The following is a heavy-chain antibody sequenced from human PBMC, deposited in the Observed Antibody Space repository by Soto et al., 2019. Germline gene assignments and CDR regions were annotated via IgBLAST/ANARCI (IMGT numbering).Heavy chain of an antibody. CDR3: ARGSGYDSSGYYTLYYFDY. V-gene: IGHV4-30-4*01. D-gene: IGHD3-22*01. Sequence: PSETLSLTCTVSGGSISSGDYYWSWIRQPPGKGLEWIGYIYYSGSTYYNPSLKSRVTISVDTSKNQFSPKLSSVTAADTAVYYCARGSGYDSSGYYTLYYFDYWGQGTLVTVSS. J-gene: IGHJ4*02. CDR2: IYYSGST. CDR1: GGSISSGDYY.